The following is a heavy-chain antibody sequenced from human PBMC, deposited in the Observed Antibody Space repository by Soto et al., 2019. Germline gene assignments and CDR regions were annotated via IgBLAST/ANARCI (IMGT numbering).Heavy chain of an antibody. CDR1: GFTFSSYS. CDR2: ISSSSSTI. D-gene: IGHD2-15*01. V-gene: IGHV3-48*01. Sequence: PGWSLSLSCAASGFTFSSYSMNWVRQAPGKGLEWFLYISSSSSTIYYADSVKGCFTITRDNGKNSLYLQMNSLRAEDMAVYYCARDPYCSASSCSDWGQGTLVTVAS. J-gene: IGHJ4*02. CDR3: ARDPYCSASSCSD.